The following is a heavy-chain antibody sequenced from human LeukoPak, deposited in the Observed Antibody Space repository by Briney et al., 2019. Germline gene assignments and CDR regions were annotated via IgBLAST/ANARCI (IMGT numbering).Heavy chain of an antibody. J-gene: IGHJ5*02. D-gene: IGHD3-10*01. CDR3: ARLVVRGVTPNWFDP. CDR1: GYTFTGYY. CDR2: INPNSGGT. Sequence: ASVKVSCKASGYTFTGYYMHWVRQAPGQGLECMGWINPNSGGTNYAQKFQGRVTMTRDTSISTAYMELSRLRSDDTAVYYCARLVVRGVTPNWFDPWGQGTLVTVSS. V-gene: IGHV1-2*02.